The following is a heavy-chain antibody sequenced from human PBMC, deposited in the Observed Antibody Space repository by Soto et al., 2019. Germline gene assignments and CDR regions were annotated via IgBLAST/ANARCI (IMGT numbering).Heavy chain of an antibody. CDR2: IYYSGST. D-gene: IGHD1-1*01. CDR3: ARLATRYYFDY. Sequence: PSETLSLTCTVSGGSISSYYWSWIQQPPGKGLEWIGYIYYSGSTNYNPSLKSRVTISVDTSKNQFSLKMSSVAAADTAVYYCARLATRYYFDYWGQGTLVTVS. V-gene: IGHV4-59*01. CDR1: GGSISSYY. J-gene: IGHJ4*02.